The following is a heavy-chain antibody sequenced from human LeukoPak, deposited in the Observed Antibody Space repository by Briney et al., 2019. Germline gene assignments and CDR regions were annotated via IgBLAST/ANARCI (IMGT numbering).Heavy chain of an antibody. Sequence: SETLSLTCAVYGGSFSGYYWSWIRQPPGKGLEWIGEINHSGSTNYNPSLKSRVTISVDTSKNQFSLKLSSVTAADTAVYYCARGLAPAPAGMGYWGQGTLVTVSS. CDR2: INHSGST. D-gene: IGHD6-19*01. V-gene: IGHV4-34*01. CDR3: ARGLAPAPAGMGY. J-gene: IGHJ4*02. CDR1: GGSFSGYY.